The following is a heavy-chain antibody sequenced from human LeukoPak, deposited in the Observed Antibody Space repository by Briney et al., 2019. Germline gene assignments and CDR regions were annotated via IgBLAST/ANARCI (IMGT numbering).Heavy chain of an antibody. CDR2: ISAYNGNT. D-gene: IGHD2-2*01. Sequence: GASVKDSCKASGYTFTSYGISWVRQAPGQGLEWMGWISAYNGNTNYAQKLQDRVTMTTDTSTSTAYMELRSLRSDDTAVYCCARDRVVVPSDFDYWGQGTLVTVSS. CDR1: GYTFTSYG. J-gene: IGHJ4*02. V-gene: IGHV1-18*01. CDR3: ARDRVVVPSDFDY.